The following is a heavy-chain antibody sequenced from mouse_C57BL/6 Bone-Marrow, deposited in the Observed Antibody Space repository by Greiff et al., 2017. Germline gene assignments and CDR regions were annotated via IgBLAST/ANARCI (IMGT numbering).Heavy chain of an antibody. CDR3: ARGYYYVSSPWFAY. D-gene: IGHD1-1*01. CDR2: INPYNGGT. Sequence: EVKLMESGPVLVKPGASVKMSCKASGYTFTDYYMNWVKQSHGKSLEWIGVINPYNGGTSYNQKFKGKATLTVDKSSSTAYMELNILTSEDSAFYYCARGYYYVSSPWFAYWGQGTLVTVSA. J-gene: IGHJ3*01. V-gene: IGHV1-19*01. CDR1: GYTFTDYY.